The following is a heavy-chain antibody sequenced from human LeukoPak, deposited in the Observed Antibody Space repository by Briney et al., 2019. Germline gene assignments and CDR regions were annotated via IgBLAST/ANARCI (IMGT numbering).Heavy chain of an antibody. D-gene: IGHD6-13*01. CDR1: GFPFSTYW. CDR2: IRYDGSNN. J-gene: IGHJ4*02. Sequence: GGTLRLSCAASGFPFSTYWMSWVRQAPGKGLEWVAFIRYDGSNNYYADSVKGRFTISRDNSKNTLYLQMNSLRAEDTAVYYCAKDPSYFGSSSWYFYFDYWGQGTLVTVSS. V-gene: IGHV3-30*02. CDR3: AKDPSYFGSSSWYFYFDY.